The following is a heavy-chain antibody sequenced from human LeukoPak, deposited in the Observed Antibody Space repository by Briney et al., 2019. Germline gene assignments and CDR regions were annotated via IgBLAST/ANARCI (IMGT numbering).Heavy chain of an antibody. CDR3: ARYSSSSRSPAYFQH. Sequence: KTSETLSLTCTVSGGSISSYYWNWIRQPAGKGLEWIGRIYTSGSTNYNPSLRSRVTMSVDTSKNQFSLKLSSVTAADTAVYYCARYSSSSRSPAYFQHWGQGTLVTVSS. D-gene: IGHD6-6*01. V-gene: IGHV4-4*07. J-gene: IGHJ1*01. CDR2: IYTSGST. CDR1: GGSISSYY.